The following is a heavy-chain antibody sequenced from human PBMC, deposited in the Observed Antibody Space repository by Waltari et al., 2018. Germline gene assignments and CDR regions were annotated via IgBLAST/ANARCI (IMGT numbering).Heavy chain of an antibody. CDR1: GISLSQYW. D-gene: IGHD6-13*01. CDR3: ARDQADGTIAYFEY. V-gene: IGHV3-7*01. Sequence: EVLLVESGGDLVQPGGSLRLSCATSGISLSQYWMSWVRQSPGKGLEGGATIKHDGTDKYYVDSVKGRFTVSRDNAKSSLYLQMNSLRVEDTAIYYCARDQADGTIAYFEYWGQGTLVTVSS. J-gene: IGHJ4*02. CDR2: IKHDGTDK.